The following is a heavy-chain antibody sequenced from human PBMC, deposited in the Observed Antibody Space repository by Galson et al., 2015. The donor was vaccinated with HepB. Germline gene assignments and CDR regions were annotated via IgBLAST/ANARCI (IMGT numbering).Heavy chain of an antibody. J-gene: IGHJ5*02. D-gene: IGHD3-16*01. CDR3: SVGVRNRPSWFDP. CDR2: IIPIFGTV. V-gene: IGHV1-69*13. CDR1: GGTFSSYA. Sequence: SVKVSCKASGGTFSSYAISWVRQAPGQGLEWMGGIIPIFGTVNHAQKFQGRVTITADESTSTAYMELSSLRSEDTAVYYCSVGVRNRPSWFDPWGQGTLVTVSS.